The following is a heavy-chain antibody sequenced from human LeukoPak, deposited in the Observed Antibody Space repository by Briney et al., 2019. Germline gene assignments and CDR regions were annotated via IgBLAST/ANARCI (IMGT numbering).Heavy chain of an antibody. D-gene: IGHD6-25*01. V-gene: IGHV3-23*01. CDR3: AKGSAAGRPYYFDY. Sequence: GGSLRLSCAASGFIFSNYAMSWVRQAPGKGLEWVSAIDSTGAYTWYADSVKGRFTISKDSSKTILYLQMNGLRAEDAAVYFCAKGSAAGRPYYFDYWGQGTLVTVSS. CDR1: GFIFSNYA. CDR2: IDSTGAYT. J-gene: IGHJ4*02.